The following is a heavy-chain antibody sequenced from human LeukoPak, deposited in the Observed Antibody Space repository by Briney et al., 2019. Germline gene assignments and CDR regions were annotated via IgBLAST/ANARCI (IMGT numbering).Heavy chain of an antibody. Sequence: SETLSLTCTVSGGSISSGGYYWSWIRQPPGKGLEWIGYIYHSGSTYYNPSLKSRVTISVDRSKNQFSLKLSSVTAADTAVYYCASDNWNDAGFDYWGQGTLVTVSS. V-gene: IGHV4-30-2*01. CDR3: ASDNWNDAGFDY. CDR2: IYHSGST. CDR1: GGSISSGGYY. J-gene: IGHJ4*02. D-gene: IGHD1-20*01.